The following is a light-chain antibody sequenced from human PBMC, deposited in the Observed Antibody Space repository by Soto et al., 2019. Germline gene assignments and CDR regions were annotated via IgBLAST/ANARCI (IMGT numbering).Light chain of an antibody. Sequence: SYELTQPPSLSVSPGQTASITCSGDRLGEKYASWYLQKPGQSPMLVIYEDTKRPSGIPERFSGSNSGSTATLTISGTQAMDEADYYCQAWDSSSVAFGGGTKLTVL. CDR3: QAWDSSSVA. CDR1: RLGEKY. J-gene: IGLJ2*01. CDR2: EDT. V-gene: IGLV3-1*01.